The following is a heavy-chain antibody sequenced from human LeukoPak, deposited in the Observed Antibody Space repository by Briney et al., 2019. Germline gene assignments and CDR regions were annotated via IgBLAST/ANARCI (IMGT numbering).Heavy chain of an antibody. D-gene: IGHD6-6*01. CDR3: AKDHGQAIVPRRFDY. V-gene: IGHV3-21*04. CDR1: GFTFSSYS. J-gene: IGHJ4*02. Sequence: KPGGSLRLSCAASGFTFSSYSMNWVRQAPGKGLEWVSSISSSSSYIYYADSVKGRFTISRDNSKNTLYLQMNSLRADDTAVYYCAKDHGQAIVPRRFDYWGQGTLVTVSS. CDR2: ISSSSSYI.